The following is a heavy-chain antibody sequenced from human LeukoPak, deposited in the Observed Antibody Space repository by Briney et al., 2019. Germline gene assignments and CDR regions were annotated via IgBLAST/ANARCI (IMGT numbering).Heavy chain of an antibody. J-gene: IGHJ6*02. V-gene: IGHV3-30*18. CDR1: GFTFSSYG. Sequence: PGGSLRLSCAASGFTFSSYGMHWVRQAPGKGLEWVAVISYDGSNKYYADSVEGRLTISRDNSKNTLYLQMNSLRAEDTAVYYCAKVTAARSYYYYGMDVWGQGTTVTVSS. CDR2: ISYDGSNK. D-gene: IGHD6-6*01. CDR3: AKVTAARSYYYYGMDV.